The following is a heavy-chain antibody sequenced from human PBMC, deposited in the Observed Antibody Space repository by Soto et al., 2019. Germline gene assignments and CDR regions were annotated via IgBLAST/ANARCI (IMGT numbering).Heavy chain of an antibody. D-gene: IGHD6-13*01. CDR2: IYYSGST. CDR1: SGSLSIGGYS. CDR3: ARVFSDSSSFFDP. Sequence: PSETLSLTCTVSSGSLSIGGYSWSWIRQHPGKGLEWTGYIYYSGSTYYNPSLKSRVTISVDTSKNQFSLKLSAVTAADTAVYYCARVFSDSSSFFDPWGQGTLVTVSS. V-gene: IGHV4-31*03. J-gene: IGHJ5*02.